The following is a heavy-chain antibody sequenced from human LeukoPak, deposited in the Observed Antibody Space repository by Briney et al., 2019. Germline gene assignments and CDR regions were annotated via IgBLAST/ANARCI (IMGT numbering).Heavy chain of an antibody. D-gene: IGHD2-2*01. V-gene: IGHV4-59*01. CDR1: GSSISSYY. Sequence: SETLSLTCTVSGSSISSYYWSWIRQPPGKGLEWIGYIYYSGSTNYNPSLKSRVTISVDTSKNQFSLKLSSVTAADTAVYYCAREGYCSSTSCYLPDYWGQGTLVTVSS. J-gene: IGHJ4*02. CDR2: IYYSGST. CDR3: AREGYCSSTSCYLPDY.